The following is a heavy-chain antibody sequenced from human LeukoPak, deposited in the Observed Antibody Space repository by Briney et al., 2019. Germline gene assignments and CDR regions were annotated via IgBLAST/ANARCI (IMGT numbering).Heavy chain of an antibody. CDR1: GFTFSSYG. V-gene: IGHV3-23*01. CDR2: ISGSGGST. D-gene: IGHD6-19*01. J-gene: IGHJ4*02. Sequence: PGGSLRLSCAASGFTFSSYGMSWVRQAPGKGLEWVSAISGSGGSTYYADSVKGRFTISRDNSKNTLYLQMNSLRAEDTAVYYCARDRFSSAWYHRGPPDYWGQGTLVTVSS. CDR3: ARDRFSSAWYHRGPPDY.